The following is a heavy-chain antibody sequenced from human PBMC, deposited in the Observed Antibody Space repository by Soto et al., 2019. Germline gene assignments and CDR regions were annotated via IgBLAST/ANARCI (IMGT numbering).Heavy chain of an antibody. CDR1: GGSISSYY. D-gene: IGHD3-22*01. Sequence: PSETLSLTCTVSGGSISSYYWSWIRQPPGKGLEWIGYIYYSGSTNYNPSLKSRVTISVDTSKNQFSLTLSSVTAADTAVYYCARRLYYDSRGFEGGGMDVWGQGTTVTVCS. J-gene: IGHJ6*02. V-gene: IGHV4-59*08. CDR3: ARRLYYDSRGFEGGGMDV. CDR2: IYYSGST.